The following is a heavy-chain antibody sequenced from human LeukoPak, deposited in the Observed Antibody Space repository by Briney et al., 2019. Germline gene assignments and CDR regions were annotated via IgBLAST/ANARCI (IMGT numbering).Heavy chain of an antibody. CDR3: ASRPDQHPWYYFDY. Sequence: GASVKVSCKASGYTFTGYYMHWVRQAPGQGLEWIGWINPNSGGTKYAQKFQGRVTMTSDASISTAYMELSSLRSDDTAVYYCASRPDQHPWYYFDYWGQGALVTVSS. CDR2: INPNSGGT. V-gene: IGHV1-2*02. D-gene: IGHD2-2*01. J-gene: IGHJ4*02. CDR1: GYTFTGYY.